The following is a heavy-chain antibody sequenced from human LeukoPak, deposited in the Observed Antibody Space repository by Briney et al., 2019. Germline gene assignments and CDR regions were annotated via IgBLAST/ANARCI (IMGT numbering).Heavy chain of an antibody. CDR2: TYLSGST. J-gene: IGHJ4*02. CDR3: ARDPSYSSGWFDY. V-gene: IGHV4-4*07. Sequence: PSETLSLTCTVSGASVSSYFWSWIRQPPGEGLEWIGFTYLSGSTNYNPSLKSRLTMSVDTSKNQVSLKLSSVTAADTAVYYCARDPSYSSGWFDYWGQGTLVTVSS. D-gene: IGHD6-19*01. CDR1: GASVSSYF.